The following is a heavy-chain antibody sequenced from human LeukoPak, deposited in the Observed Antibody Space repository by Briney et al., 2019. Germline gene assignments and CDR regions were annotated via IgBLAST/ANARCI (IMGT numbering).Heavy chain of an antibody. CDR3: ARVGNKQLAYYYYYYMDV. Sequence: PSETLSLTCTVSGGSISSSSYYWGWIRQPPGKGLEWIGSIYYSGSTYYNPSLKSRVTISVDTSKNQFSLKLSSVTAADTAVYYCARVGNKQLAYYYYYYMDVWGKGTTVTVSS. CDR1: GGSISSSSYY. CDR2: IYYSGST. D-gene: IGHD6-6*01. V-gene: IGHV4-39*07. J-gene: IGHJ6*03.